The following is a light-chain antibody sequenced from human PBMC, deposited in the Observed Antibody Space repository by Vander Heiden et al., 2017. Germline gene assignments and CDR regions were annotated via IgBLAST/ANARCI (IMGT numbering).Light chain of an antibody. Sequence: EIVLTQSPPTLSLSPGERPTLSSRASQSVYSYLAWYQQKPGQAPRLLIYDASNRATGTPARFSGSGSGTDFTLTISSLQPEDFAVYYCQQRSNWPLTFGGGTKVEIK. CDR1: QSVYSY. CDR3: QQRSNWPLT. CDR2: DAS. V-gene: IGKV3-11*01. J-gene: IGKJ4*01.